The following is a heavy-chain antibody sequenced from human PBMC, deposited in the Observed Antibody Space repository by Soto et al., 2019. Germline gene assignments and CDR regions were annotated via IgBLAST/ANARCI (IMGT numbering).Heavy chain of an antibody. Sequence: PSETLSLTCAVSGYSISSGYYWGWIRQPPGKGLEWIGSIYHSGSTYYNPSLKSRVTISVDTSKNQFSLKLSSVTAADTAVYYCAREGPTGSRWLDPWGQGTLVTVYS. D-gene: IGHD4-4*01. V-gene: IGHV4-38-2*02. CDR1: GYSISSGYY. J-gene: IGHJ5*02. CDR2: IYHSGST. CDR3: AREGPTGSRWLDP.